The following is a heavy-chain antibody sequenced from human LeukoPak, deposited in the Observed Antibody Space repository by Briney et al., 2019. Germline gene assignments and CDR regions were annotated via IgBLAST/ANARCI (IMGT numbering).Heavy chain of an antibody. J-gene: IGHJ3*01. Sequence: SETLSLTCAVYGGPFIGYFWSWIRQPPGKGLEWIGEINHGGSINYNPSLKSRVTISRDTSKNQFSLNLYSVTAADTAVYYCAKVYSSPSRDSFDVWGPGTMVTVSS. V-gene: IGHV4-34*01. CDR1: GGPFIGYF. CDR3: AKVYSSPSRDSFDV. D-gene: IGHD6-6*01. CDR2: INHGGSI.